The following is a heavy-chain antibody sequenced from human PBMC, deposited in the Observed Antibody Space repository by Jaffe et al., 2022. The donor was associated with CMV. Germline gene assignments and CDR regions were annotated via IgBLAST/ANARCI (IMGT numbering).Heavy chain of an antibody. CDR2: IWYDGSNK. CDR3: ARDRGSSLGAFDI. CDR1: GFTFSSYG. J-gene: IGHJ3*02. V-gene: IGHV3-33*08. Sequence: QVQLVESGGGVVQPGRSLRLSCAASGFTFSSYGMHWVRQAPGKGLEWVAVIWYDGSNKYYADSVKGRFTISRDNSKNTLYLQMNSLRAEDTAVYYCARDRGSSLGAFDIWGQGTMVTVSS. D-gene: IGHD1-26*01.